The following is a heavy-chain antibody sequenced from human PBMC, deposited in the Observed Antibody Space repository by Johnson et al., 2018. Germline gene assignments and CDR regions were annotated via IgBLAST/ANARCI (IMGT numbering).Heavy chain of an antibody. V-gene: IGHV3-9*01. CDR1: GFTFDDYA. CDR3: SKDMGGYYDGSWSIGRVVANYYYYGMDV. Sequence: VQLVESGGGLVQPGRSLRLSCAASGFTFDDYAMHWVRQAPGKGLEWVSGISWNSGSIGYADSVKGRFTISRDNAKNSLYLQMNSRRAEDTALYYCSKDMGGYYDGSWSIGRVVANYYYYGMDVWGQGTTFTVSS. D-gene: IGHD3-10*01. CDR2: ISWNSGSI. J-gene: IGHJ6*02.